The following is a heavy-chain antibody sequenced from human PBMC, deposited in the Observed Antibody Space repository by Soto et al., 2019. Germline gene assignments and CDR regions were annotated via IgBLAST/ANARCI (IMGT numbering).Heavy chain of an antibody. D-gene: IGHD2-21*02. CDR1: GGTFSSFA. V-gene: IGHV1-69*01. CDR3: ARSYCGGDCFPYPHYFAY. J-gene: IGHJ4*02. CDR2: VIPIFGTT. Sequence: QVQLVQSGAEVKKPGSSVQVSCKASGGTFSSFAFSWVRQAPGQGLEWMGGVIPIFGTTNYAHKLQGRGTVSADESTTTAYMELSSLRSEDSALYYCARSYCGGDCFPYPHYFAYWRQGTLVTVSS.